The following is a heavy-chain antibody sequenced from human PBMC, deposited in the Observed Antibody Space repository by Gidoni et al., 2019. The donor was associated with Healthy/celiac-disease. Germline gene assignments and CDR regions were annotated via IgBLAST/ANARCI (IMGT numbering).Heavy chain of an antibody. CDR2: IRSNANSYAT. J-gene: IGHJ6*02. V-gene: IGHV3-73*02. CDR1: GFPLSRPD. D-gene: IGHD2-2*03. Sequence: DVQLVESGRGLVQPGGSLTLSCAASGFPLSRPDMHWVRQSCGKGLEWVGRIRSNANSYATAYSASVKGRFTIARDDSKNTAYMKRISLKTEDTAVYYCTRYVDVVGYYYGMDVWGQGTTVTVSS. CDR3: TRYVDVVGYYYGMDV.